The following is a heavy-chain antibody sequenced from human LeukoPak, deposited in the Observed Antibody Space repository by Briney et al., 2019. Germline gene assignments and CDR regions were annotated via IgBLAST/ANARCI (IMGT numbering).Heavy chain of an antibody. CDR2: ISPDSNYI. Sequence: PGESLRLSCAASGFTFSTYSMNWLRLAPGKGLEWVSSISPDSNYIYYIDSVKGRFTISRDNAKNSLYLQMNSLRAEDTAVYYCVRGGYRGFDYEYWGQGTLVTVSS. D-gene: IGHD5-12*01. CDR3: VRGGYRGFDYEY. CDR1: GFTFSTYS. J-gene: IGHJ4*02. V-gene: IGHV3-21*01.